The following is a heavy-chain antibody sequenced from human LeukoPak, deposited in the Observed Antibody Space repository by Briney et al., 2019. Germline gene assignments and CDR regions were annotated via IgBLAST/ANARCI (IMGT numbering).Heavy chain of an antibody. CDR3: ARLPYYDSSDIDY. CDR1: GFTFSSYA. D-gene: IGHD3-22*01. Sequence: GGSLRLSCAASGFTFSSYAMHWVRQAPGKGLEWVAVISYDGSNKYYADSVKGRFTISRDNSKNTLYLQMNSLRAEDTAVYYCARLPYYDSSDIDYWGQGTLVTVSS. J-gene: IGHJ4*02. V-gene: IGHV3-30-3*01. CDR2: ISYDGSNK.